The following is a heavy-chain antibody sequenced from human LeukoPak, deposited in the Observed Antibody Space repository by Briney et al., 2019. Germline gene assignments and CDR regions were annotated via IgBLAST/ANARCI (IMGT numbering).Heavy chain of an antibody. D-gene: IGHD3-10*01. CDR1: GGTFSSYA. CDR2: IIPILGIA. Sequence: GASVKVSCKASGGTFSSYAIIWVRQAPGQGLEWMGRIIPILGIANYAQKFQGRVTITADKSTSTAYMELSSLRSEDTAVYYCARGALWFGESFPFDYWGQGTLVTVSS. V-gene: IGHV1-69*04. J-gene: IGHJ4*02. CDR3: ARGALWFGESFPFDY.